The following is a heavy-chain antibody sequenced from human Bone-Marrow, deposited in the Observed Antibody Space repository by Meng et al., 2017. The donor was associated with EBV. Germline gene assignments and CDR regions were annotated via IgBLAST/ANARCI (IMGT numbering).Heavy chain of an antibody. J-gene: IGHJ4*02. CDR1: CGSFSGFY. V-gene: IGHV4-34*01. CDR3: AGGPGRGVVARRAFSVGDY. Sequence: WVACLLNASYILCLTFAVYCGSFSGFYWSWIRQPPGKGLEWIGEINHSGSTNYNPSLKSRVTISVDTSKKQFSLKLSSVTAADTAVYYCAGGPGRGVVARRAFSVGDYWGQGTLVTVSS. D-gene: IGHD3-10*01. CDR2: INHSGST.